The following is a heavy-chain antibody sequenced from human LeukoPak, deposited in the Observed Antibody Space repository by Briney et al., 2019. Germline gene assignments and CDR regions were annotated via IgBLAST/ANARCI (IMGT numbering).Heavy chain of an antibody. CDR2: ISWNSGSI. CDR1: GFTFDDYA. J-gene: IGHJ4*02. Sequence: PGRSLRLSCAASGFTFDDYAMHWVRQAPGNGLEWVSGISWNSGSIGYADSVKGRFTISRDNAKNSLYLQMNSLRAEDTALYYCAKDYGSGSYSAYYFDYWGQGTLVTVSS. CDR3: AKDYGSGSYSAYYFDY. V-gene: IGHV3-9*01. D-gene: IGHD3-10*01.